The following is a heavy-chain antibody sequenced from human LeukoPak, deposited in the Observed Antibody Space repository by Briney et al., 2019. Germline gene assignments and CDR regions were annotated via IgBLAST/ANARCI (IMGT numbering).Heavy chain of an antibody. D-gene: IGHD7-27*01. CDR3: ARSGAPPHYYYYYMDV. Sequence: ASVKVSCKASGYTFTGYYMHWVRQAPGQGLEWMGWIKPNSGGTNYAQKFQGRVTMTRDTSISAAHMELISLKSDDTAVYFCARSGAPPHYYYYYMDVWGKGTTVTVSS. CDR2: IKPNSGGT. CDR1: GYTFTGYY. J-gene: IGHJ6*03. V-gene: IGHV1-2*02.